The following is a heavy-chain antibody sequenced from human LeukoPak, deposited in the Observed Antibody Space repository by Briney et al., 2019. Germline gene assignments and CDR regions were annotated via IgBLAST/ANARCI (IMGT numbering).Heavy chain of an antibody. V-gene: IGHV3-11*04. CDR3: AKALRAATHPQPNWNSLDY. CDR1: GFTFSDYY. Sequence: PGGSLRLSCAASGFTFSDYYMSWIRQAPGKGLEWVSYISSSGSTIYYADSVKGRFTISRDNSKNSLYLQMNSLRAEDTALYYCAKALRAATHPQPNWNSLDYWGQGTLVTVSS. D-gene: IGHD1-7*01. CDR2: ISSSGSTI. J-gene: IGHJ4*02.